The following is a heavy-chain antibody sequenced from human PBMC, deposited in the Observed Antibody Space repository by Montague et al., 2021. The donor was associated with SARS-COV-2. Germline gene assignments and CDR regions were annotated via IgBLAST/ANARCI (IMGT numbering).Heavy chain of an antibody. V-gene: IGHV4-39*01. J-gene: IGHJ1*01. D-gene: IGHD2-21*01. CDR1: GGSISNSRSY. CDR2: IHYMGTT. Sequence: SETLSLTCSVSGGSISNSRSYWGWVRQPPGKGLEYIGSIHYMGTTYYNPSLKSRVTVSLDTSKNQFSLQLSSVTATDTAVYYCARHDPNYGGRGGNFEHWGQGTLAIVSS. CDR3: ARHDPNYGGRGGNFEH.